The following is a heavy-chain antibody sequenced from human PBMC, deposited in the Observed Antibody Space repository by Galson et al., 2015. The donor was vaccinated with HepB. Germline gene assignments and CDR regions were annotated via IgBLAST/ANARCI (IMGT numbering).Heavy chain of an antibody. CDR3: AKASITMIGLTEGWFDP. Sequence: SLRLSCAASGFTFDNYAMHWVRQAPGKGLEWVSGISWNSGSIGYADSVKGRFTISRDNAKNSLYLQMNSLRAEDTALYYCAKASITMIGLTEGWFDPWGQGTLVTVSS. J-gene: IGHJ5*02. V-gene: IGHV3-9*01. CDR1: GFTFDNYA. D-gene: IGHD3-22*01. CDR2: ISWNSGSI.